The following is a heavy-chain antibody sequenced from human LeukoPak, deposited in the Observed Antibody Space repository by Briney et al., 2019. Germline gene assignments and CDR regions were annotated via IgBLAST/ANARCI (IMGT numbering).Heavy chain of an antibody. J-gene: IGHJ4*02. CDR3: ARDGRDTALKALDY. CDR1: GFTFSNYA. Sequence: PGGSLRLSCAASGFTFSNYAMHWVRQAPGKGLEWVAVISYDGSNKYYADSVKGRFTISRDNSKNTLSLLMDSLRAEDTAVYYCARDGRDTALKALDYWGQGTLVTVSS. CDR2: ISYDGSNK. D-gene: IGHD5-18*01. V-gene: IGHV3-30-3*01.